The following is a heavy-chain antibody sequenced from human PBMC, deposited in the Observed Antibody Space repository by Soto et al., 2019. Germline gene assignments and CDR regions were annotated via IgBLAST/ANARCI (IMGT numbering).Heavy chain of an antibody. CDR1: GFTFSSYA. CDR3: AKRWGEGFFSNLHAFDI. Sequence: GGSLRLSCAASGFTFSSYAMSWVRQAPGKGLEWVSAISGSGGSTYYEDSVRGRFTISRDNSKNTLYLQMNSLRAEDTAVYYCAKRWGEGFFSNLHAFDIWGQGTMVTVSS. D-gene: IGHD1-26*01. J-gene: IGHJ3*02. V-gene: IGHV3-23*01. CDR2: ISGSGGST.